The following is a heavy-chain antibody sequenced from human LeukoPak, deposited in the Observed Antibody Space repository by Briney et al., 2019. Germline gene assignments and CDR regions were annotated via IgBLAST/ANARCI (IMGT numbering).Heavy chain of an antibody. CDR2: INHSGST. CDR1: GGSFGGYY. Sequence: PSETLSLTCAVYGGSFGGYYWSWIRQPPGKGLEWIGEINHSGSTNYNPSLKSRVTISVDTSKNQFSLKLSSVTAADTAVYYCASLYSSGWYYMDVWGKGTTVTVSS. J-gene: IGHJ6*03. D-gene: IGHD6-19*01. V-gene: IGHV4-34*01. CDR3: ASLYSSGWYYMDV.